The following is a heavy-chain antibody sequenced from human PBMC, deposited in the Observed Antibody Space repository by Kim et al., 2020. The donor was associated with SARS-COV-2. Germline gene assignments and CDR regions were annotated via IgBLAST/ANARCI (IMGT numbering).Heavy chain of an antibody. D-gene: IGHD6-13*01. CDR3: ARHRSSSSWYYYYYGMDV. CDR2: IYYSGST. CDR1: GGSISSSSYY. J-gene: IGHJ6*02. Sequence: SETLSLTCTVSGGSISSSSYYWGWIRQPPGKGLEWIGSIYYSGSTYYNPSLKSRVTISVDTSKNQFSLKLSSVTAADTAVYYCARHRSSSSWYYYYYGMDVWGQGTTVTVSS. V-gene: IGHV4-39*01.